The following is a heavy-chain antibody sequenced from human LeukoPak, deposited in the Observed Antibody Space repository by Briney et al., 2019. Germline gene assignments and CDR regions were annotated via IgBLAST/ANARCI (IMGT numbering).Heavy chain of an antibody. D-gene: IGHD3-9*01. J-gene: IGHJ4*02. CDR1: GFTVSSNY. Sequence: PGGSLRLSCAASGFTVSSNYMSWVRQAPGKGLEWVAVISYDGSNKYYADSVKGRFTISRDNSKNTLYLQMNSLGAEDTAVYYCARDSGYFDWLLTLDYWGQGTLVTVSS. V-gene: IGHV3-30-3*01. CDR2: ISYDGSNK. CDR3: ARDSGYFDWLLTLDY.